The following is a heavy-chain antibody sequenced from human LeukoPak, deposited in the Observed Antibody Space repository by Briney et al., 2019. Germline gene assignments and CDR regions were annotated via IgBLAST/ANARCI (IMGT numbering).Heavy chain of an antibody. J-gene: IGHJ4*02. CDR3: ARGPLIRGTVTTYYFDY. D-gene: IGHD4-17*01. Sequence: SETLSLTCTVSGGSISSYYWSWIRQPAGKGLEWIGRIYTSGSTNYNPSLKSRVTMSVDTSKNQFSLKLSSVTAADTAVYYCARGPLIRGTVTTYYFDYWGQGTLVTVSS. CDR1: GGSISSYY. V-gene: IGHV4-4*07. CDR2: IYTSGST.